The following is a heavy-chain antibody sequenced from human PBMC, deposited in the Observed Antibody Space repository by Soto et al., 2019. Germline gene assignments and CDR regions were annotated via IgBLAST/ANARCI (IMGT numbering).Heavy chain of an antibody. J-gene: IGHJ3*02. Sequence: ESGGGVVQPGRSLRLSCAASGFTFSSYAMHWVRQAPGKGLEWVAVISYDGSNKYYADSVKGRFTISRDNSKNTLYLQMNSLRAEDTAVYYCARGPADFDIWGQGTMVTVSS. CDR3: ARGPADFDI. CDR1: GFTFSSYA. V-gene: IGHV3-30-3*01. CDR2: ISYDGSNK.